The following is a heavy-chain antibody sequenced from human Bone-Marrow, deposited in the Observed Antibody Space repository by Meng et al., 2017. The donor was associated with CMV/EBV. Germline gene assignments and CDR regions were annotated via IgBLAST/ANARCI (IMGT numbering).Heavy chain of an antibody. CDR2: ISYDGSNK. CDR1: GFTFSSYA. D-gene: IGHD3-10*01. CDR3: ASRGGAEDIDY. J-gene: IGHJ4*02. V-gene: IGHV3-30-3*01. Sequence: GESLKISCAASGFTFSSYAMHWVRQAPGKGLEWVAVISYDGSNKYYADSVKGRFTISRDNSKNTLYLQMNSLRAEDTAVYYCASRGGAEDIDYWGQGTLVTVSS.